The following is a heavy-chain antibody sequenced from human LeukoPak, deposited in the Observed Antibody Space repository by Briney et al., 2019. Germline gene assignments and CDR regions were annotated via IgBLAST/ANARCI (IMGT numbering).Heavy chain of an antibody. CDR3: ARVTTGGYYNC. D-gene: IGHD3-22*01. CDR1: GRSISSGSYY. J-gene: IGHJ4*02. V-gene: IGHV4-61*02. Sequence: PSQTLSLTCTVSGRSISSGSYYWGWIRRPAGKGLEWIGRIYTSGSTNYNPSLKSRFTISVDTSKNQFSLKLSSVTAADTAVYYCARVTTGGYYNCWGQGTLVTVSS. CDR2: IYTSGST.